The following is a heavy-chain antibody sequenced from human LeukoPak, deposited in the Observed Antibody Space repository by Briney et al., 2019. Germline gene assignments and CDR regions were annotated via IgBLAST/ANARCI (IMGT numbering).Heavy chain of an antibody. CDR3: VRDLNYYDSSGYGH. D-gene: IGHD3-22*01. Sequence: PGGSLRLSCAASGFTFSTNYMSWVRQAPGKGLEWVSVIYSGGSPYYADSVKGRFTISRDNSKNTLYLQMNSLRAEDTAVYYCVRDLNYYDSSGYGHWGQGTLVTVSS. V-gene: IGHV3-53*01. J-gene: IGHJ4*02. CDR1: GFTFSTNY. CDR2: IYSGGSP.